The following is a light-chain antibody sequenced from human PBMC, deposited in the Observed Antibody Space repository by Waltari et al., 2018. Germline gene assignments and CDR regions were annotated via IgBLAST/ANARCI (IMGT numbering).Light chain of an antibody. Sequence: DIVMAPSPDSLAVSLGEGATISCQSSQSFLYNPRNKDSLTWYQQKPGQPPKVLIYWASIRESGVPDRFSGSGSGTDFTLTISNLQAEDVAVYYCQQYLTIPYTFGQGTKLEIK. J-gene: IGKJ2*01. CDR2: WAS. CDR1: QSFLYNPRNKDS. CDR3: QQYLTIPYT. V-gene: IGKV4-1*01.